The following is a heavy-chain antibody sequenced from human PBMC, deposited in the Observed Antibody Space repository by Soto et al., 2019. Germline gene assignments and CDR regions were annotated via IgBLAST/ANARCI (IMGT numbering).Heavy chain of an antibody. Sequence: GGSLRLSCAASGFTFSSYGMHWVRQAPGKGLVWVSRINSDGSATNYADSVQGRFTVSRDNSKNTLYLQMNSLRAEDTAVYYCARDLTTTPFWGQGTLVTVSS. D-gene: IGHD1-1*01. V-gene: IGHV3-74*01. CDR2: INSDGSAT. CDR1: GFTFSSYG. CDR3: ARDLTTTPF. J-gene: IGHJ4*02.